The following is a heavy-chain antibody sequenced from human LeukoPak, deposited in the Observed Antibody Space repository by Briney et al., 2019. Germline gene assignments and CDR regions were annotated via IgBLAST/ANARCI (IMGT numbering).Heavy chain of an antibody. Sequence: GGSLRLSCAASGFTFSAYSLNWVRQAPGKGLEWVANIKQDGSEKYYVDSVKGRFTISRDNAKNSLYLQMNSLRAEDTAVYYCASGSYSYGPTGWFDPWGQGTLVTVSS. CDR2: IKQDGSEK. J-gene: IGHJ5*02. D-gene: IGHD5-18*01. V-gene: IGHV3-7*03. CDR1: GFTFSAYS. CDR3: ASGSYSYGPTGWFDP.